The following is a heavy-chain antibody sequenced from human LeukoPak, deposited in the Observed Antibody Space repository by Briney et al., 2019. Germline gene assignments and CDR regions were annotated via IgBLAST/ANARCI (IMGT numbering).Heavy chain of an antibody. CDR1: GYTFTSYY. D-gene: IGHD3-3*01. V-gene: IGHV1-46*03. CDR3: ARGGGITTFGVVIMREYFQH. Sequence: GASVKVSCKASGYTFTSYYMHWVRQAPGQGLEWMGIINPSGGSTSYAQKFQGRVTMTRDTSTSTVYMELSSLRSEDTAVYYCARGGGITTFGVVIMREYFQHWGQGTLVTVSS. J-gene: IGHJ1*01. CDR2: INPSGGST.